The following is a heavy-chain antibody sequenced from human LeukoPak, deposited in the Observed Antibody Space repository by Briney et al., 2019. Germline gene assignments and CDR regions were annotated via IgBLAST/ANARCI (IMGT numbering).Heavy chain of an antibody. V-gene: IGHV3-7*01. D-gene: IGHD3-22*01. Sequence: PGGSLRLSCAASGFTFSSYWMSWVRQAPGKGLEWVANIKQDGSEKYYVDSVKGRFTISRDNAKNSLYLQMNSLRAEDTAVYYCARSYYYDSSGQQPPADYWGQGTLVTVSS. J-gene: IGHJ4*02. CDR3: ARSYYYDSSGQQPPADY. CDR1: GFTFSSYW. CDR2: IKQDGSEK.